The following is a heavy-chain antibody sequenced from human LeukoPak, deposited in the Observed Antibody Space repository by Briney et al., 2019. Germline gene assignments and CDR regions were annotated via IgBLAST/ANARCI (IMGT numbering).Heavy chain of an antibody. CDR3: ARDNGVGVAGHLDYYGMDV. CDR2: ISSSSIYI. D-gene: IGHD6-19*01. Sequence: GGSLRLSCAASGFTFSSYSMNWVRQAPGKGLEWVSSISSSSIYIYYADSVKGRFTISRDNAKNSLYLQMNSLRAEDTAVYYCARDNGVGVAGHLDYYGMDVWGQGTTVTVSS. V-gene: IGHV3-21*01. J-gene: IGHJ6*02. CDR1: GFTFSSYS.